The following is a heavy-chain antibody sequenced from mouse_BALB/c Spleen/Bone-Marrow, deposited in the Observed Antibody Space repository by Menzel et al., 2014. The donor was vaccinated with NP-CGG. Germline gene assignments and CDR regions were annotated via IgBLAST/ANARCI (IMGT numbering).Heavy chain of an antibody. CDR2: ISSGSSTI. CDR1: GFNFQTFG. J-gene: IGHJ4*01. CDR3: ARYGYYDAMDY. D-gene: IGHD2-2*01. V-gene: IGHV5-17*02. Sequence: EVQGVESGGGLVQPGGSWKLSCATSGFNFQTFGMHWVRQAPEKGLEWVAYISSGSSTIYYADTVKGRFTISRDNPKNTLFLQMTSLRSEDTAMYYCARYGYYDAMDYWGQGTSVTVSS.